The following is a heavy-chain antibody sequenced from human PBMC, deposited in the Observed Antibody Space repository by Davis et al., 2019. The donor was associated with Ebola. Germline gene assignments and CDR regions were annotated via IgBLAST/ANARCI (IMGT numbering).Heavy chain of an antibody. CDR3: AGQGGPDAFDI. D-gene: IGHD3-16*01. CDR1: GFTFDDYA. J-gene: IGHJ3*02. CDR2: IFWNSVSI. Sequence: SLKISCAASGFTFDDYAMHWVRQAPGKGLEWVSGIFWNSVSIGYADSVKGRFTISRDNAKNSLYLQMNSLRVEDTALYYCAGQGGPDAFDIWGQGTMVTVSS. V-gene: IGHV3-9*01.